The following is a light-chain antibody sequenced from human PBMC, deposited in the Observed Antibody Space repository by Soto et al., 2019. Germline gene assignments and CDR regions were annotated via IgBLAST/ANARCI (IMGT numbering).Light chain of an antibody. CDR2: GAS. V-gene: IGKV3-20*01. J-gene: IGKJ1*01. CDR3: QVYGMSPKT. Sequence: EIVFTQSPGTLSLSPGEGATLSCRASKSVSSSYIAWYQQRPGQTPSLLIYGASTRATGIPDRFSGSGSGTHFTLTISRLEPEDFAVYYCQVYGMSPKTFGQGTKVDIK. CDR1: KSVSSSY.